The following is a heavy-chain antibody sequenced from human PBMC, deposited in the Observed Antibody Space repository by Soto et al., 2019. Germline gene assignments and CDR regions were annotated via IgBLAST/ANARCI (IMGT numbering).Heavy chain of an antibody. J-gene: IGHJ6*02. CDR2: INSGGST. V-gene: IGHV3-66*01. Sequence: PGGSLRLSCAASGFTFSTYAMKLVRQAPGKGLEWVSVINSGGSTDYADSVKGRFTISRDISRNTLYLQMNSLRAEDTAVYYCVRENYYYGMDVWGQGTTVTVSS. CDR1: GFTFSTYA. CDR3: VRENYYYGMDV.